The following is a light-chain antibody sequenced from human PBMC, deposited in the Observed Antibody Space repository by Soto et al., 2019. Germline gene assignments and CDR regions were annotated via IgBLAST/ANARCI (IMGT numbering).Light chain of an antibody. CDR1: QSVSTN. V-gene: IGKV3-15*01. J-gene: IGKJ4*01. Sequence: EVMLSQSLAALSVSPGESATFSCRASQSVSTNLAWYQQKPGQAPRLLIYGASTRATGVPARFSGSGSGTEFTLTISSLQSEDFAVYYCQQYNNWPLTSAGGAK. CDR3: QQYNNWPLT. CDR2: GAS.